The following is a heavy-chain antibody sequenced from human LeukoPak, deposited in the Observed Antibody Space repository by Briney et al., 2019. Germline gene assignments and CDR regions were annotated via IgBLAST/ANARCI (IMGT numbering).Heavy chain of an antibody. CDR1: GFTFSTYA. Sequence: PGGSLRLSCAASGFTFSTYAMSWVRQTPGKGLEWVSGIRGSGASTYYADSVKGRFTISRDNSKNTLYLQMNSLRADDTAVYYCAKGKYYSDSSGNFNLFDYWGQGIMVTVSS. CDR3: AKGKYYSDSSGNFNLFDY. V-gene: IGHV3-23*01. CDR2: IRGSGAST. J-gene: IGHJ4*02. D-gene: IGHD3-22*01.